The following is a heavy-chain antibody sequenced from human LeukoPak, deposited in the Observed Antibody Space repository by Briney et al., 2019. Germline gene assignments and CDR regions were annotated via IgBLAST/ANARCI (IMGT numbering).Heavy chain of an antibody. Sequence: GGSLILSCAASELTFSSYWMSWVGQAPGKGLEWVANIKKDGSEKYYVDSVKGRFTISRDNAKNSLYLQTNGLRAEDTAVYYCARDLYRIVVVPHYFDYWGQGTLVTVSS. CDR1: ELTFSSYW. J-gene: IGHJ4*02. D-gene: IGHD3-22*01. V-gene: IGHV3-7*01. CDR2: IKKDGSEK. CDR3: ARDLYRIVVVPHYFDY.